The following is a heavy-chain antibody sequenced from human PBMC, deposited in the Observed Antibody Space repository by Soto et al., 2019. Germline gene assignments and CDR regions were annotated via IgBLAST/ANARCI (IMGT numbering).Heavy chain of an antibody. V-gene: IGHV3-48*02. CDR2: ISSSSSVI. CDR3: ARDLSWGSNWYYYMDV. Sequence: GGSLRPSCATSGFILSDCAINWLRPAPQRGQERVSYISSSSSVIDYADPVDSRITVTRATTRNSQNLQMSRMRDDDTAVYYAARDLSWGSNWYYYMDVWGKGTTVTVSS. CDR1: GFILSDCA. J-gene: IGHJ6*03. D-gene: IGHD7-27*01.